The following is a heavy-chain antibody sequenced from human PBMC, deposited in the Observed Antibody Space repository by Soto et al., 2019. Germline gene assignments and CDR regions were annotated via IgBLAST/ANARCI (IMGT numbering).Heavy chain of an antibody. D-gene: IGHD3-22*01. CDR2: IRSKANSYAT. J-gene: IGHJ4*02. Sequence: PGGSLRLSCAASGFTFSGSAMHWVRQASGKGLEWVGRIRSKANSYATAYAASVKGRFTISRDDSKNTAYLQMNSLKTEDTAVYYCTRHKEGEYYYDSSGYSGPTYYFDYWGQGTLVTVSS. CDR3: TRHKEGEYYYDSSGYSGPTYYFDY. CDR1: GFTFSGSA. V-gene: IGHV3-73*01.